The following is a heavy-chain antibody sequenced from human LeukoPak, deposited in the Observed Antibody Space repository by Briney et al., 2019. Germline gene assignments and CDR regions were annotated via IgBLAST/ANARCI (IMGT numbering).Heavy chain of an antibody. CDR1: GFTFSTYS. CDR3: AREMFTSGWYPSDY. CDR2: ISSSSSTI. V-gene: IGHV3-48*02. D-gene: IGHD6-19*01. Sequence: GGSLRLSCAASGFTFSTYSMNWVRQAPGKGLEWVSYISSSSSTIYYADSVKGRFTISRDNAKNSLYLQMNGLRDEDTAVYYCAREMFTSGWYPSDYWGQGTLVTVSS. J-gene: IGHJ4*02.